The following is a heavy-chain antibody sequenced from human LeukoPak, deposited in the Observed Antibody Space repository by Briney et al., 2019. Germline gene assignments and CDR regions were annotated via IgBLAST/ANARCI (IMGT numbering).Heavy chain of an antibody. J-gene: IGHJ5*02. Sequence: SVKVSCKASGGTFSSYAISWVRQAPGQGLEWMGGIIPIFGTANYAQKFQGRVTITTHESTSTSYMELSSLRSEDTAVYYCARDRVANCSSTSCYYNWFDPWGQGTLVTVSS. D-gene: IGHD2-2*01. CDR1: GGTFSSYA. CDR3: ARDRVANCSSTSCYYNWFDP. V-gene: IGHV1-69*05. CDR2: IIPIFGTA.